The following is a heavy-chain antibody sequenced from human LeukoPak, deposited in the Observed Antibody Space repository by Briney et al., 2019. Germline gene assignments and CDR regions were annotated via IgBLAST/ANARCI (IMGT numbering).Heavy chain of an antibody. CDR2: IYPGDSDT. CDR3: ARHRNCSGGSCYSTWFDP. V-gene: IGHV5-51*01. J-gene: IGHJ5*02. CDR1: GYSFTSYW. D-gene: IGHD2-15*01. Sequence: GESLKISCKGSGYSFTSYWIGWVRQMPGKGLEWMGIIYPGDSDTRYSPSFQGQVTISADKSISTAYLQWSSLKASGTAMYYCARHRNCSGGSCYSTWFDPWGQGTLVTVSS.